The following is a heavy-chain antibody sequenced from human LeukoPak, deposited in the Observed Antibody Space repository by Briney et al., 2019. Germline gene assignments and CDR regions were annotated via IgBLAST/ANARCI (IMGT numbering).Heavy chain of an antibody. CDR2: INTGNGNT. J-gene: IGHJ5*02. D-gene: IGHD4-17*01. CDR1: GYTFINSA. V-gene: IGHV1-3*04. CDR3: ARGQTDYANWFDP. Sequence: RGASVKVSCKTSGYTFINSAMHWVRQAPGQGLEWMAWINTGNGNTKYSQKFQGRATITRDTSATTAYMELSSLTSEDTAVYYCARGQTDYANWFDPWGQGTLVTVSS.